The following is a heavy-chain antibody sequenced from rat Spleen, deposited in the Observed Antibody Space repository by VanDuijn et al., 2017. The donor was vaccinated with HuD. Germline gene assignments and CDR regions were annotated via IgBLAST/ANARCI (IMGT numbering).Heavy chain of an antibody. V-gene: IGHV5-7*01. CDR2: INYDGSST. CDR3: VRHGRGKITYYYVLDA. Sequence: EVQLVESGGGLVQPGRSLKLSCAASGFSFSDHYVAWVRQAPTKGLEWVATINYDGSSTFYRDSVRDRFTISRDNAKSTLYLQMDSLKSEDTATYYCVRHGRGKITYYYVLDAWGQGASVTVSS. CDR1: GFSFSDHY. D-gene: IGHD4-5*01. J-gene: IGHJ4*01.